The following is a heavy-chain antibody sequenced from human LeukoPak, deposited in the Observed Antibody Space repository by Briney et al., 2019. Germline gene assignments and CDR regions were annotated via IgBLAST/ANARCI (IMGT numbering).Heavy chain of an antibody. Sequence: GASVKVSCKASGYTFTSYGISWVRQAPGQGLEWMGWIRAYNGNTNYAQKLQGRVTMTTDTSTSTAYMELRSLRSDDTAVYYCARDSLPLTGHYDSSGPTDYWGQGTLVTVSS. J-gene: IGHJ4*02. V-gene: IGHV1-18*01. CDR3: ARDSLPLTGHYDSSGPTDY. CDR1: GYTFTSYG. D-gene: IGHD3-22*01. CDR2: IRAYNGNT.